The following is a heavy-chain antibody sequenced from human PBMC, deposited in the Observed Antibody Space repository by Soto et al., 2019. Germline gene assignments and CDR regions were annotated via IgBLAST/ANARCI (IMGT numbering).Heavy chain of an antibody. D-gene: IGHD2-8*01. Sequence: EVQLVESGGGLVKPGGSLRLSCAASGFTFSSYSMNWVRQAPGKGLVWVSSISSSSSYINYADSVKGRFTISRDNATNSLYQKLHRMRGADTAVYYWATDPDCAIGVCPYSKYYCMDVWGKGTHVTVSS. V-gene: IGHV3-21*01. CDR2: ISSSSSYI. CDR3: ATDPDCAIGVCPYSKYYCMDV. J-gene: IGHJ6*03. CDR1: GFTFSSYS.